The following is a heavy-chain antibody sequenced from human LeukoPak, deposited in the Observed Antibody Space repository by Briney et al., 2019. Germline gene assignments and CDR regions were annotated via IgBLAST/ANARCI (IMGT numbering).Heavy chain of an antibody. CDR3: ARSANPGVHEFDP. V-gene: IGHV3-48*02. CDR2: ITSSSNI. J-gene: IGHJ5*02. Sequence: PGGSLRLSCAASGFTFSSYSMAWVRQAPGKGLEWLSYITSSSNINYADSVKGRFTISRDNAKNSLYLQMNSLRDEDTAVYCCARSANPGVHEFDPWGQGTLVTVSS. D-gene: IGHD6-6*01. CDR1: GFTFSSYS.